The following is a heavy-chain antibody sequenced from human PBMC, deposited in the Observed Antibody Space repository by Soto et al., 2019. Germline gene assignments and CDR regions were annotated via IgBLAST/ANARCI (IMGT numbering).Heavy chain of an antibody. CDR2: IWYDGSNK. CDR3: ARGEYYDILTGLGYFDY. V-gene: IGHV3-33*01. J-gene: IGHJ4*02. CDR1: GFTFSSYG. D-gene: IGHD3-9*01. Sequence: QVQLVESGGGVVQPGRSLRLSCAASGFTFSSYGMHWVRQAPGKGLEWVAVIWYDGSNKYYADSVKGRFAISRDNSKNTLYLQMNSLRAEDTAVYYCARGEYYDILTGLGYFDYWGQGTLVTVSS.